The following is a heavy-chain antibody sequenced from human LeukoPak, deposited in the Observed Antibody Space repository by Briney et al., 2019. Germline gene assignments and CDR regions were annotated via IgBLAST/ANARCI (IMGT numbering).Heavy chain of an antibody. D-gene: IGHD4-23*01. V-gene: IGHV3-53*01. CDR3: ARGGGGQVTTYYYYYMDV. CDR2: IYSGGST. CDR1: GFTVSSNY. J-gene: IGHJ6*03. Sequence: GGSLRLSCAASGFTVSSNYMSWVRQAPGKGLEWVSVIYSGGSTYHADSVKGRFTISRDNSKNTLYLQMNSLRAEDTAVYYCARGGGGQVTTYYYYYMDVWGKGTTVTVSS.